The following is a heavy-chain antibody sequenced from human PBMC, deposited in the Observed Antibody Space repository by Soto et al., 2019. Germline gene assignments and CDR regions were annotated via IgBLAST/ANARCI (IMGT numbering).Heavy chain of an antibody. CDR3: ARDPSHSYYTLFYYFDY. CDR1: GFTFSTYA. Sequence: PGGSLRLSCAASGFTFSTYAMSWVRQAPGKGLEWVSAISGSGSKTYYADSVKGRFTISRDDSKSTLYLQMNSLRAEDTAVYYCARDPSHSYYTLFYYFDYWGQGT. D-gene: IGHD1-26*01. V-gene: IGHV3-23*01. J-gene: IGHJ4*02. CDR2: ISGSGSKT.